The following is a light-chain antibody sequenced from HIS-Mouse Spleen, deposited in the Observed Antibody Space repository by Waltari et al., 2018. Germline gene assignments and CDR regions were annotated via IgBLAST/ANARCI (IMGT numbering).Light chain of an antibody. Sequence: SYELTQPPSVSVSPGQTARITCSGDALPKKYAYWYQQKSGQTPVLVIYEHSKRPSGIPERVSGSSSGTMATLTISGDQVEDEADYYCYSTDSSGNHRVFGGGTKLTVL. CDR2: EHS. J-gene: IGLJ2*01. CDR1: ALPKKY. V-gene: IGLV3-10*01. CDR3: YSTDSSGNHRV.